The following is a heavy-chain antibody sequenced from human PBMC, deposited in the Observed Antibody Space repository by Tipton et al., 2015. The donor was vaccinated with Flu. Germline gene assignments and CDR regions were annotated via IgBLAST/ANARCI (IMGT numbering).Heavy chain of an antibody. Sequence: TLSLTCAVSGYSIGNGYYWGWIRQAPGKGLEWIASIYHSGTTYYNPSLKSRVTISVDTSKNQFSLRLSSVTAADTAVYYCAREARYCSGGGCSFFDCWGQGTLVTVSS. CDR2: IYHSGTT. CDR1: GYSIGNGYY. CDR3: AREARYCSGGGCSFFDC. J-gene: IGHJ4*02. D-gene: IGHD2-15*01. V-gene: IGHV4-38-2*02.